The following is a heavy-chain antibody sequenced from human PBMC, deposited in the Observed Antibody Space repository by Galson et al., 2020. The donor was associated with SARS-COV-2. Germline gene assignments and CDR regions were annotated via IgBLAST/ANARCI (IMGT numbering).Heavy chain of an antibody. V-gene: IGHV4-4*02. D-gene: IGHD2-8*01. CDR3: ARDSGYCTDGVCYRYWYVDL. CDR1: GGSISNNDW. CDR2: ISQSVTT. J-gene: IGHJ2*01. Sequence: SETLSLTCTVSGGSISNNDWWSWVRQPPGKGLEWIGEISQSVTTHYNTSLKSRVTISGDKSKNQISLKLSSVTAADTAVYYCARDSGYCTDGVCYRYWYVDLWGRGTLVTVSS.